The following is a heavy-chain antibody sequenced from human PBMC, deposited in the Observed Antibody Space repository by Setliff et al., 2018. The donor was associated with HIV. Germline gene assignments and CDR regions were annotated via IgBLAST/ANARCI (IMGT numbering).Heavy chain of an antibody. Sequence: SETLSLTCTVSGGSISSGSYYWSWIRQPAGKGLEWIGHIYTSGNTNHNPSLKSRVTISVDTSESQFSLKLSSVTAADTAVYYCARGNSRRLRVHYYYYDMDVWGKGTTVTVSS. CDR3: ARGNSRRLRVHYYYYDMDV. CDR1: GGSISSGSYY. CDR2: IYTSGNT. V-gene: IGHV4-61*09. J-gene: IGHJ6*03. D-gene: IGHD4-17*01.